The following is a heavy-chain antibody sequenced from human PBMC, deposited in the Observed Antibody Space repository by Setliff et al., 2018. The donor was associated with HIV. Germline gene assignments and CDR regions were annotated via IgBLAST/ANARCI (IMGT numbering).Heavy chain of an antibody. CDR3: ARGRTIGVSAVFFDP. CDR2: VYVGGTV. CDR1: GGSMSSGSCS. D-gene: IGHD3-3*01. J-gene: IGHJ5*02. Sequence: SETLSLTCTVSGGSMSSGSCSWTWLRQPAGKEPELIGHVYVGGTVIYNPSLASRLTISIVPSKNQFSLDLRSVTAADTAKYYCARGRTIGVSAVFFDPWGQGILVTVSS. V-gene: IGHV4-61*09.